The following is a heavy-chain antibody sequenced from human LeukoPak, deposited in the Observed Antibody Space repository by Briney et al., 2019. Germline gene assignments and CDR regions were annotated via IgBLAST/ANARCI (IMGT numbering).Heavy chain of an antibody. Sequence: TSETLSLTCTVSGGSISSSSYYWGWIRQPPGKGLEWIGSIYYSGSTYYNPSLKSRVTISVDTSKNQSSLKLSSVTAADTAVYYCATDNDDYSYWGQGTLVTVSS. CDR2: IYYSGST. J-gene: IGHJ4*02. CDR1: GGSISSSSYY. V-gene: IGHV4-39*07. D-gene: IGHD4-17*01. CDR3: ATDNDDYSY.